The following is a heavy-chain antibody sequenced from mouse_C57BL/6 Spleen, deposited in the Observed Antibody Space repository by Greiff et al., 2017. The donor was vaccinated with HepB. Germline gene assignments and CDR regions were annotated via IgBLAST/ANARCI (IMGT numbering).Heavy chain of an antibody. V-gene: IGHV1-81*01. CDR2: IYPRSGNT. D-gene: IGHD2-4*01. Sequence: VQLVESGAELARPGASVKLSCKASGYTFTSYGISWVKQRTGQGLEWIGEIYPRSGNTYYNEKFKGKATLTADKSSSTAYMELRSLTSEDSAVYFCARWGSYDYDGGFAYWGQGTLVTVSA. CDR3: ARWGSYDYDGGFAY. J-gene: IGHJ3*01. CDR1: GYTFTSYG.